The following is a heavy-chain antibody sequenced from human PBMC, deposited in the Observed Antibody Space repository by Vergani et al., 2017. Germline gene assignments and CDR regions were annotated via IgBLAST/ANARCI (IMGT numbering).Heavy chain of an antibody. CDR1: GGSFSGYY. CDR3: ARGXIVVVPAAMDYFDY. D-gene: IGHD2-2*01. J-gene: IGHJ4*02. CDR2: INHSGST. Sequence: QVQLQQWGAGLLKPSETLSLTCAVYGGSFSGYYWSWIRQPPGKGLEWIGEINHSGSTNYNPSLKSRVTISVDTSKNQFSLKLSSVTAADTAVYYCARGXIVVVPAAMDYFDYWGQGTLVTVSS. V-gene: IGHV4-34*01.